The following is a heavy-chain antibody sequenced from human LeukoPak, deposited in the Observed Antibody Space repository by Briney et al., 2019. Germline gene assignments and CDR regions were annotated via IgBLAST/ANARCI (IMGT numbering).Heavy chain of an antibody. CDR3: AREFGYYDSSGYLNWFDP. CDR2: INPSGGST. Sequence: GASVEVSCKASGGTFSSYAISWVRQAPGQGLEWMGIINPSGGSTSYAQKFQGRVTMTRDTSTSTVYMELSSLRSEDTAVYYCAREFGYYDSSGYLNWFDPWGQGTLVTVSS. CDR1: GGTFSSYA. V-gene: IGHV1-46*01. J-gene: IGHJ5*02. D-gene: IGHD3-22*01.